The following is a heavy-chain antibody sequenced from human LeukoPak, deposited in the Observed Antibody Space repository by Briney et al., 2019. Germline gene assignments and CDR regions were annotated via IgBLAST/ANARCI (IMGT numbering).Heavy chain of an antibody. D-gene: IGHD3-9*01. CDR1: GFTFSSYS. J-gene: IGHJ4*02. V-gene: IGHV3-48*01. CDR2: ISSSSTTI. Sequence: PGGSLTLSCTASGFTFSSYSINWVRQAPGKGLEWVSYISSSSTTIKYADSVQGRFTISRDNAKNSLYLQMDSLSVEDTAVYYCARETGYIDYWGQGTLVTVSS. CDR3: ARETGYIDY.